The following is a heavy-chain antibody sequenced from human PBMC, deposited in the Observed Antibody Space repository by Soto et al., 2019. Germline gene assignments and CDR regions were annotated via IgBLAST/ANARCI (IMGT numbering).Heavy chain of an antibody. D-gene: IGHD6-19*01. Sequence: SETLCLTCTVSGASINNVYWNWIRQSPGKGLEWIGYIYYTGSTNYNPSLKSRVTISLDTSKKKFSLKLNSVTAADTAVYYCVRGEYSSGGYWAYWGQGAQV. J-gene: IGHJ4*02. CDR2: IYYTGST. CDR3: VRGEYSSGGYWAY. CDR1: GASINNVY. V-gene: IGHV4-59*01.